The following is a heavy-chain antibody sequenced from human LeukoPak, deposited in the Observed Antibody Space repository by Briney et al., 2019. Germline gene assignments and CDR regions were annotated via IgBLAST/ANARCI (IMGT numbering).Heavy chain of an antibody. Sequence: GGSLRLSCAASGFTFSSYSMNWVRQAPGKGLEWVSAISCSGGSTYYADSVKGRFTISRDNSKNTLDLQMNSLRAEDTAVYYCAKEGVLYDYGDPFSDYWGQGTLVTVSS. CDR2: ISCSGGST. D-gene: IGHD4-17*01. CDR3: AKEGVLYDYGDPFSDY. V-gene: IGHV3-23*01. CDR1: GFTFSSYS. J-gene: IGHJ4*02.